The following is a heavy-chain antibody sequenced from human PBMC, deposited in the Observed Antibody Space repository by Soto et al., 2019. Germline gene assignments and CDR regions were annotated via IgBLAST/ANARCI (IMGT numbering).Heavy chain of an antibody. J-gene: IGHJ6*02. V-gene: IGHV1-8*01. CDR1: GYTFTRYD. CDR2: MNPNSGNT. Sequence: QVKLVQSGAEVKKPGASVKVSCKASGYTFTRYDINWVRQATGQGLEWMGWMNPNSGNTGYAQKFQGRVTMTRNTSISTAYMELSSLRSEDTAVYYCARDFDYGDYEYYYYGMDVWGQGTTVTVSS. CDR3: ARDFDYGDYEYYYYGMDV. D-gene: IGHD4-17*01.